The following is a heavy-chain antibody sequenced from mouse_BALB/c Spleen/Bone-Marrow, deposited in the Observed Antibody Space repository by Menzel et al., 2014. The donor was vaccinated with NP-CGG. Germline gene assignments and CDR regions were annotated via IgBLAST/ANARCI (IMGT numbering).Heavy chain of an antibody. J-gene: IGHJ3*01. CDR1: GFTFNSYG. V-gene: IGHV5-9-2*01. CDR2: ISGGGSYT. Sequence: EVMLMESGGGLVKSGGSLKLSCAASGFTFNSYGMSWVRQTPEKRLEWVATISGGGSYTFYPDSVKGRFTISRDNAKNNLYLQLSSQRSEDTALYYCARHAYYDQTEVSFVYWGQGTLVTVSA. CDR3: ARHAYYDQTEVSFVY. D-gene: IGHD2-4*01.